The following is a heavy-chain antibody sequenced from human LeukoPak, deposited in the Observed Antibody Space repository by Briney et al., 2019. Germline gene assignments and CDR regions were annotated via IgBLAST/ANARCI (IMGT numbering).Heavy chain of an antibody. CDR2: ISGSGGST. J-gene: IGHJ3*02. D-gene: IGHD5-18*01. CDR1: GFTFSNAW. V-gene: IGHV3-23*01. CDR3: AKARGYTYGFDASDI. Sequence: PGGSLRLSCAASGFTFSNAWMSWVRQAPGKGLEWVSAISGSGGSTYYADSVKGRFTISRDNSKNTLYLQMNSLRAEDTAVYYCAKARGYTYGFDASDIWGQGTMVTVSS.